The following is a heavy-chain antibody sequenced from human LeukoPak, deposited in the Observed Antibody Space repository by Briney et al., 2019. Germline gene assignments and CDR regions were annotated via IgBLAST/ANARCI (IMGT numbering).Heavy chain of an antibody. V-gene: IGHV3-23*01. J-gene: IGHJ4*02. CDR3: ARGHSGWYDY. CDR1: GFTFSNYA. D-gene: IGHD6-19*01. Sequence: GGSLRLSCAASGFTFSNYAMRWARQAPGKGLEWVSGISGSGDSTYYADSVTGRFTISRDNSKNTLYLQMNSLRAEDTAVYYCARGHSGWYDYWGQGTLVTVSS. CDR2: ISGSGDST.